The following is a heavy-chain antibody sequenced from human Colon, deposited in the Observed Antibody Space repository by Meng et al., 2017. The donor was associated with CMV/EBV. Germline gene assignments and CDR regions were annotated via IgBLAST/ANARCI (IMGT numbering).Heavy chain of an antibody. Sequence: GESLKISCATSGFTLNNYAMHWVRHVPGKGLECVAFIRHDGSDQFYTDSVKGRFTISRDESKTTIYLQMNSLRTEDTAVYYCAKVRYFGVVLRGDSFDYWGQGTPVTVSS. J-gene: IGHJ4*02. CDR1: GFTLNNYA. V-gene: IGHV3-30*02. D-gene: IGHD3-3*01. CDR3: AKVRYFGVVLRGDSFDY. CDR2: IRHDGSDQ.